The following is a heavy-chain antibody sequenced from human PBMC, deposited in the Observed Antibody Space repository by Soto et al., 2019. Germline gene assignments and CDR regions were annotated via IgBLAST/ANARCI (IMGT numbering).Heavy chain of an antibody. V-gene: IGHV1-24*01. D-gene: IGHD2-8*02. Sequence: ASVKVSCKVSGYTLTELSMHWVRQAPGKGLEWMGGFDPEDGETIYAQKFQGRVTMTEDTSTDTAYMELRSLRSDDTATYYCARDSVRYSRDGVCYQGYYYFAMDVWGQGTTVTVSS. CDR1: GYTLTELS. CDR3: ARDSVRYSRDGVCYQGYYYFAMDV. CDR2: FDPEDGET. J-gene: IGHJ6*02.